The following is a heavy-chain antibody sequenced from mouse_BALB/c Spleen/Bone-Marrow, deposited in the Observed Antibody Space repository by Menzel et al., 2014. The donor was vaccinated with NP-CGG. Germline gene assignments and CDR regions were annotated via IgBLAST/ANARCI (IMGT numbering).Heavy chain of an antibody. CDR1: GFNIKDTY. D-gene: IGHD2-3*01. CDR3: ARKDGYSSGPFDV. Sequence: EVKLVESGAELVKPGASVKLSCTASGFNIKDTYMHWVKQRPEQGLEWIGRIDPANGNTKYDPKFQGKATITADTSSNTAYLELSSLTSEDTAVYYSARKDGYSSGPFDVWGAGTTVTVSS. V-gene: IGHV14-3*02. CDR2: IDPANGNT. J-gene: IGHJ1*01.